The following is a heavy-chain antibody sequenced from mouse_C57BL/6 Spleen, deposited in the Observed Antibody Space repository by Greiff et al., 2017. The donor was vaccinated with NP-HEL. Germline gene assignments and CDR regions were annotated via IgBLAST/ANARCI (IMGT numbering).Heavy chain of an antibody. CDR3: ARYPHYYGSSYDWYFDV. CDR1: GFTFTDYY. Sequence: EVQGVESGGGLVQPGGSLSLSCAASGFTFTDYYMSWVRQPPGQALSFFFFIRNTAHGYTTEYSASVKGRFTISRDNSQSILYLQMNALRAEDSATYYCARYPHYYGSSYDWYFDVWGTGTTVTVSS. J-gene: IGHJ1*03. CDR2: IRNTAHGYTT. D-gene: IGHD1-1*01. V-gene: IGHV7-3*01.